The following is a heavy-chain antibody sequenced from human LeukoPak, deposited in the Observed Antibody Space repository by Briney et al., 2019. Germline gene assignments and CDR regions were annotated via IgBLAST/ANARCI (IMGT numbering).Heavy chain of an antibody. CDR3: ASPVLTMVRGVIVY. Sequence: GGSLRLSCAASGFTFSSYGMHWVRQAPGKGLEWVTFIRYDGSNKYYADSVRGRFTISRDNSKSTLYLQMNSLRPEDTAVYYCASPVLTMVRGVIVYWGQGTLVTVSS. D-gene: IGHD3-10*01. J-gene: IGHJ4*02. CDR2: IRYDGSNK. CDR1: GFTFSSYG. V-gene: IGHV3-30*02.